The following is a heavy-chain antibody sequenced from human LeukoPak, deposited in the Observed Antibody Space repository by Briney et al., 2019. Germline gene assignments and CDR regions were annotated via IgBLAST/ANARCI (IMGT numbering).Heavy chain of an antibody. CDR1: GYTFTSYG. CDR3: ARSGRIQLWLLTDY. D-gene: IGHD5-18*01. CDR2: ISAYHGNT. V-gene: IGHV1-18*01. J-gene: IGHJ4*02. Sequence: ASVKVSCKASGYTFTSYGISWVRQAPGQWLEWMGWISAYHGNTNYAQKLQGRVTMTTDTSTSTAYMELRSLRSDDTAVYYCARSGRIQLWLLTDYWGQGTLVTVSS.